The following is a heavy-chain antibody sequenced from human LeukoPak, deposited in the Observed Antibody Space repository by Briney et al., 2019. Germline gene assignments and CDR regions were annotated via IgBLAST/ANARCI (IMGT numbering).Heavy chain of an antibody. CDR2: IWYDGSNK. V-gene: IGHV3-33*06. CDR1: GFTFSSDG. CDR3: AKTLKDFWSGHIQPPDY. J-gene: IGHJ4*02. D-gene: IGHD3-3*01. Sequence: PGGSLRLSCAASGFTFSSDGMHWFRQAPGKGLEWVAVIWYDGSNKYYADSVKGRFTISRDNSKNTLYLQMNSLRAEDTAVYYCAKTLKDFWSGHIQPPDYWGQGTLVTVSS.